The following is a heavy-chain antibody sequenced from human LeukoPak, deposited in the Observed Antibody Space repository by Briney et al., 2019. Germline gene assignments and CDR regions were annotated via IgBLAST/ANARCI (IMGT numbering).Heavy chain of an antibody. J-gene: IGHJ4*02. CDR1: GFSFSGYA. CDR3: AKGIELWLTYFDH. CDR2: ISYDGINK. D-gene: IGHD5-18*01. Sequence: GGSLRLSCTASGFSFSGYALHWVRQAPGKGLEWVTLISYDGINKNYADSVKGRFTISRDNSKNTLSLQMNSLRAEDTAVYYCAKGIELWLTYFDHWGQGTLVTASS. V-gene: IGHV3-30-3*01.